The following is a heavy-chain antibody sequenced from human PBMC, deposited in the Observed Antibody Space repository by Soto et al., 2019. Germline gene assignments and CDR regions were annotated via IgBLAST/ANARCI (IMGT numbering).Heavy chain of an antibody. V-gene: IGHV1-8*01. Sequence: QVQLVQSGDEVKKPGPSLKVSCKSSGYTFTSYDTNWVRQAPGQGPELMEWMNHNSGNTGYAQKFQGRVTKTRNTSIRIAYMEMSRLRYEDPAVYYCAGGRTLPIYCSSTSCYPGAFGIDVCGQGPTVTVSS. J-gene: IGHJ6*02. CDR3: AGGRTLPIYCSSTSCYPGAFGIDV. D-gene: IGHD2-2*01. CDR1: GYTFTSYD. CDR2: MNHNSGNT.